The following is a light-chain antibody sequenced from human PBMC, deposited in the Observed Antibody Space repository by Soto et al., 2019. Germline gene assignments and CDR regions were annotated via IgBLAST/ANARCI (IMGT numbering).Light chain of an antibody. Sequence: EMVLTQSPGTLSLSPGERATVSCMASQSASSRYFAWYQQKPGQAPRLLISGASNRATGLPDWCSGSGSGTAFTVTISRLEPDELAVEYGQHYSRSAWTFGQGTTVDIK. CDR1: QSASSRY. CDR3: QHYSRSAWT. CDR2: GAS. V-gene: IGKV3-20*01. J-gene: IGKJ1*01.